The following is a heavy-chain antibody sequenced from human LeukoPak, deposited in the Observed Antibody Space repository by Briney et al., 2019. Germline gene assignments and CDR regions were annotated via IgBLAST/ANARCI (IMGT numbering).Heavy chain of an antibody. J-gene: IGHJ4*02. CDR3: AKKIVVVPAAIPGGYFDY. Sequence: GGSLRLSCAASGFTFSSYAMSWARQAPGKGLEWVSAISGSGGSTYYADSVMGRFTISRDNSKNTLYLQMNSLRAEDTAVYYCAKKIVVVPAAIPGGYFDYWGQGTLVTVSS. CDR1: GFTFSSYA. CDR2: ISGSGGST. D-gene: IGHD2-2*01. V-gene: IGHV3-23*01.